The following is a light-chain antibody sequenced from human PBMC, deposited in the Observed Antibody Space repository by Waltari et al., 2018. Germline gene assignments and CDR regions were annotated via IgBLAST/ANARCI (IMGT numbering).Light chain of an antibody. V-gene: IGKV1-5*03. CDR1: QNVNSW. CDR2: KTS. Sequence: DIQMTQSPSTLSASMGDRVTITCRASQNVNSWLAWYQQKPGQAPKLLIYKTSALESGVPSRFRGSGSGTEFTLTISSLQPDDFATYYCQQYNSYPYTFGQGTNLEI. CDR3: QQYNSYPYT. J-gene: IGKJ2*01.